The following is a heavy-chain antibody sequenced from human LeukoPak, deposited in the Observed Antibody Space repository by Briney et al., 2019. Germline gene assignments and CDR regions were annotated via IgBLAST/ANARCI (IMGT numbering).Heavy chain of an antibody. V-gene: IGHV3-30-3*01. CDR1: GFTFSSYS. D-gene: IGHD5-12*01. J-gene: IGHJ4*02. CDR2: ISHDGSNK. Sequence: GGSLRLSCAASGFTFSSYSMCWVRQAPGKGLEWVTVISHDGSNKYYTDSVKGRFTISRDNSKNTLYLQMNSLRAEDTAVYYCARGALEYSGYDQTFDYWAQGTLVTVSS. CDR3: ARGALEYSGYDQTFDY.